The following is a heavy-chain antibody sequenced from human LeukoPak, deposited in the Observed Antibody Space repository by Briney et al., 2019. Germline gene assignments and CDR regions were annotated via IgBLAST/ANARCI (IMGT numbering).Heavy chain of an antibody. CDR3: ARDRRANYYDSSGYFSSDPIDY. D-gene: IGHD3-22*01. CDR2: ISSSGSTI. V-gene: IGHV3-11*01. CDR1: GFTFSDYY. Sequence: GGSLRLSCAASGFTFSDYYMSWIRQAPGKGLEWVSYISSSGSTIYYADSVKGRFTISRDNDKNSLYLQMNSLRAEDTAVYYCARDRRANYYDSSGYFSSDPIDYWGQGTLVTVSS. J-gene: IGHJ4*02.